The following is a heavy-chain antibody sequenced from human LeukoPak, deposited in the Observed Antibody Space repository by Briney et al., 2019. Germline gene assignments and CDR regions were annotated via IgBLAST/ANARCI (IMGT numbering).Heavy chain of an antibody. CDR1: GGTFSSYA. V-gene: IGHV1-69*13. CDR2: IIPIFGTA. D-gene: IGHD6-6*01. Sequence: ASVTVSCKASGGTFSSYAISWVRQAPGQGLEWMGGIIPIFGTANYAQKFQGRVTITADESTSTAYMELSSLRSEDTAVYYCARASIAARRSYYGMDVWGQGTTVTVSS. J-gene: IGHJ6*02. CDR3: ARASIAARRSYYGMDV.